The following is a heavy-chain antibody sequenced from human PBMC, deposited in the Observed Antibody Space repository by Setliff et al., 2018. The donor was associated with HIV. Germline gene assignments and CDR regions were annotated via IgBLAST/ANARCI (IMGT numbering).Heavy chain of an antibody. J-gene: IGHJ4*02. CDR1: GFTFSSYS. V-gene: IGHV3-21*01. CDR3: ARDRYSGSSTDY. D-gene: IGHD1-26*01. CDR2: ISSSSSYT. Sequence: PGESLKISCAASGFTFSSYSMNWVRQAPGKGLEWVSYISSSSSYTHYADSVKDRFTISRDNVKNSLYLQMNSLRAEDTAVYYCARDRYSGSSTDYWRPGTLVTVSS.